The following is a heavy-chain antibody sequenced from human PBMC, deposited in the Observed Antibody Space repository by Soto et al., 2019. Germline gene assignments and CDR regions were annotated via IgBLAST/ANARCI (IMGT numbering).Heavy chain of an antibody. CDR3: ANSVYGSGWYLNY. Sequence: SVKVSCKASGGTFSNYAISWVRQAPGQGLEWMGGIIPISRTPNYAQNFQGRVTITADESTSTAYMELSSLRSEDTAVYFCANSVYGSGWYLNYWGQGSLVTVSS. V-gene: IGHV1-69*13. D-gene: IGHD6-19*01. CDR2: IIPISRTP. J-gene: IGHJ4*02. CDR1: GGTFSNYA.